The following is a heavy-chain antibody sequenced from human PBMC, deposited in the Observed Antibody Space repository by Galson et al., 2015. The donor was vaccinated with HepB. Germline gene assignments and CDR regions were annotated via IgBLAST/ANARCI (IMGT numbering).Heavy chain of an antibody. Sequence: SVKVSCKASGYTFTNYAINWVRQAPGRGFEWMGWISPTTGNPTYGQGFTGRSVFSLDTSVSTAYLEISSLKAEDTAVYYCTRDTPIGGTSHLDYWGQGTLVTVSS. CDR3: TRDTPIGGTSHLDY. CDR2: ISPTTGNP. CDR1: GYTFTNYA. D-gene: IGHD1-26*01. V-gene: IGHV7-4-1*02. J-gene: IGHJ4*02.